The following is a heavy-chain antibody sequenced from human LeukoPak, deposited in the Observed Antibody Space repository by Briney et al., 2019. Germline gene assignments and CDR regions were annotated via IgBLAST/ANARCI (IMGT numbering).Heavy chain of an antibody. Sequence: PGGSLRLSCAASGFTFSDYAMHWVRQAPGKGLEYVSAISSNGGSTYYANSVKGRFTISRDNSKNTLYLQMGSLRAEDMAVYYCASSVRSSWDVPNDAFDIWGQGTMVTVSS. CDR2: ISSNGGST. D-gene: IGHD6-13*01. J-gene: IGHJ3*02. V-gene: IGHV3-64*01. CDR1: GFTFSDYA. CDR3: ASSVRSSWDVPNDAFDI.